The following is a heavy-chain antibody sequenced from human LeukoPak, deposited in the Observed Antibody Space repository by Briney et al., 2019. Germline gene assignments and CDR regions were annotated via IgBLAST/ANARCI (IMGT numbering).Heavy chain of an antibody. CDR3: ARDSGITLLRGVIDY. Sequence: PGGSLRLSCAASGFTFDDYAMHWVRQAPGKGLEWVSGISWNSGSIDYADSVKGRFTISRDNAKNSLYLQINSLRAEDTALYYCARDSGITLLRGVIDYWGQGTLVTVSS. CDR2: ISWNSGSI. D-gene: IGHD3-10*01. CDR1: GFTFDDYA. J-gene: IGHJ4*02. V-gene: IGHV3-9*01.